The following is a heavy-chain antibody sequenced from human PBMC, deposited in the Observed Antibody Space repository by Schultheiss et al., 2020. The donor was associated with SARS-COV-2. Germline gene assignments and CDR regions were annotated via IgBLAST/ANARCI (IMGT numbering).Heavy chain of an antibody. V-gene: IGHV4-34*01. CDR2: IYHSGST. CDR3: ARRPYDYLWGGFHFSPFDY. CDR1: RGSFGEYY. J-gene: IGHJ4*02. Sequence: SQTLSLTCTVSRGSFGEYYWSWIRQPPGKGLGWIGEIYHSGSTNYNPSLKSRVTISVDTSKNQFSLNLRSVTAADTAVYYCARRPYDYLWGGFHFSPFDYWGQGTPVTVSS. D-gene: IGHD3-16*01.